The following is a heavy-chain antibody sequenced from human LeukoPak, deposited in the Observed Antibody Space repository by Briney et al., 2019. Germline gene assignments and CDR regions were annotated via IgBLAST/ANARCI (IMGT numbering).Heavy chain of an antibody. V-gene: IGHV4-59*08. CDR2: IHYSGST. Sequence: SETLSLTCTVSGGSIRSHYWSWIRQPPGKGLEWIGYIHYSGSTNYNPSLKSRVTISVDTSKNQFSLKLSSVTAADTAVYYCARHSGGSYYGYFDYWGQGTLVTVSS. CDR3: ARHSGGSYYGYFDY. J-gene: IGHJ4*02. D-gene: IGHD1-26*01. CDR1: GGSIRSHY.